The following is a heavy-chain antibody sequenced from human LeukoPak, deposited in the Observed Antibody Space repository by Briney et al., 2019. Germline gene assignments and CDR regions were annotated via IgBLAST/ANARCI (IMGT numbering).Heavy chain of an antibody. V-gene: IGHV3-7*01. D-gene: IGHD5-24*01. CDR3: VRALGAGSY. J-gene: IGHJ4*02. CDR2: IKEDGSEK. Sequence: GGSLRLSCAASGFTFNSYWMNWVRQAPGKGLEWVANIKEDGSEKYYVDSVKGRFTISRDNAKNSLYLQMNSLRAGDTAVYYCVRALGAGSYWGQGTLVSVSS. CDR1: GFTFNSYW.